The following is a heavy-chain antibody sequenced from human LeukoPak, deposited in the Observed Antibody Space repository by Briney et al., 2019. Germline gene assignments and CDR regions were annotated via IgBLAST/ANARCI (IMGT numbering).Heavy chain of an antibody. CDR1: GGSFSGYY. CDR3: ARGGSSSNYYYYYYMDV. CDR2: INHSGST. V-gene: IGHV4-34*01. J-gene: IGHJ6*03. Sequence: SETLSLTCAVYGGSFSGYYWSWIRQPPGKGLEWIGEINHSGSTNYNPSLKSRVTISVDTSKNQFSLKLSSVTAADTAVYYCARGGSSSNYYYYYYMDVWGKGTTVTVSS. D-gene: IGHD6-6*01.